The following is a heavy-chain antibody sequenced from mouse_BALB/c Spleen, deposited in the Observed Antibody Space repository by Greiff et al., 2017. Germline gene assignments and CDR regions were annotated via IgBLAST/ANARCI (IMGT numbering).Heavy chain of an antibody. CDR3: ARDYYGSSYWYFDV. CDR2: IRNKANGYTT. V-gene: IGHV7-3*02. J-gene: IGHJ1*01. CDR1: GFTFTDYY. Sequence: EVKLVESGGGLVQPGGSLRLSCATSGFTFTDYYMSWVRQPPGKALEWLGFIRNKANGYTTEYSASVKGRFTISRDNSQSILYLQMNTLSAEDSATYYCARDYYGSSYWYFDVWGAGTTVTVSS. D-gene: IGHD1-1*01.